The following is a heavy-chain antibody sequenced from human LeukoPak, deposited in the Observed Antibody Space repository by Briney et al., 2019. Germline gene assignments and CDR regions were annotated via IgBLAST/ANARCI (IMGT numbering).Heavy chain of an antibody. V-gene: IGHV3-7*02. Sequence: PGGSLRLSCAASXLNNFSTYWMTWVRQAPGRGLEWVANIKEDESETYYVDSVKVRFTISRDNSKHTLYLQMNSLRAEDTAVYYCSRGDFYDSRGYLGGVDYWGQGTLVTVSS. CDR1: XLNNFSTYW. CDR3: SRGDFYDSRGYLGGVDY. CDR2: IKEDESET. D-gene: IGHD3-22*01. J-gene: IGHJ4*02.